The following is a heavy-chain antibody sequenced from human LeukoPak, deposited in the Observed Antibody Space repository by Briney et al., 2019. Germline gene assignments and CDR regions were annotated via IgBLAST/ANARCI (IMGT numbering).Heavy chain of an antibody. Sequence: ASVKVSCKASGYTFTGYYMHWVRQAPGQGLEWMGRINPNSGGTNYAQKFQGRVTMTRDTSISTAYMELSRLRSDDTAVYYCARDIPLYDSSGYYYSLPSDYWGQGTLVTVSS. CDR3: ARDIPLYDSSGYYYSLPSDY. CDR2: INPNSGGT. J-gene: IGHJ4*02. D-gene: IGHD3-22*01. CDR1: GYTFTGYY. V-gene: IGHV1-2*06.